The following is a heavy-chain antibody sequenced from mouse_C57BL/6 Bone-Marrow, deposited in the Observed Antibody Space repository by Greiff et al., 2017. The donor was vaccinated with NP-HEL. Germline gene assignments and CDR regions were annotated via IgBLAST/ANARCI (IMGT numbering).Heavy chain of an antibody. CDR1: GYTFTSYW. CDR2: IDPNSGGT. D-gene: IGHD1-1*01. CDR3: ARYYYGSRGWYFDV. Sequence: QVQLQQSGADLVKPGASVKLSCKASGYTFTSYWMHWVKQRPGRGLEWIGRIDPNSGGTKFNEKFKTKATLTVDKPSSTAYMQRSSLTSEDSAVYYCARYYYGSRGWYFDVWGTGTTVTVSS. J-gene: IGHJ1*03. V-gene: IGHV1-72*01.